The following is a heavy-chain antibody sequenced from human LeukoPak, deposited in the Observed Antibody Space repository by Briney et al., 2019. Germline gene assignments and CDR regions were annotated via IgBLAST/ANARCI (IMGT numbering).Heavy chain of an antibody. CDR1: GGSVSSYY. D-gene: IGHD6-13*01. Sequence: KSSETLSLTCSVSGGSVSSYYWSWIRQPPGKGPEWIGYISYSGGTNYNPSLKSRVTISVDTSKNQFSLKLSSVTAADTAVYYCARQNPYSSSWFDYWGQGTLVTVSS. CDR2: ISYSGGT. CDR3: ARQNPYSSSWFDY. V-gene: IGHV4-59*08. J-gene: IGHJ4*02.